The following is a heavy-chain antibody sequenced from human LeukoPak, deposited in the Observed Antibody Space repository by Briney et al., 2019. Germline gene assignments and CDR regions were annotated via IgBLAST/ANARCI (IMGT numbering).Heavy chain of an antibody. D-gene: IGHD3-9*01. J-gene: IGHJ4*02. Sequence: PGGSLRLSCAASGFTFSSYTMNWVRQAPGKGLECVSSTSSSSSAIYYAASVKGRFTISRDNAKNSLYLQMNSLRDEDTAVYYCARGALRYSDYWGQGTLATVSS. CDR3: ARGALRYSDY. CDR2: TSSSSSAI. V-gene: IGHV3-48*02. CDR1: GFTFSSYT.